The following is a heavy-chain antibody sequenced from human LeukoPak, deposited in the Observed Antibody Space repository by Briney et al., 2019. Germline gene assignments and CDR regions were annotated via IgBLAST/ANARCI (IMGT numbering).Heavy chain of an antibody. CDR1: GYTFIFHY. D-gene: IGHD1-14*01. CDR3: ARTISGKPDF. Sequence: ASVKVSSKASGYTFIFHYIHWVRQVPGQGLEWMGWVNPRTYGTNYAQKFHDRVTMTGDTSISTAYMELSSLRSDDTAVYYCARTISGKPDFWGQGTLVTVSS. V-gene: IGHV1-2*02. J-gene: IGHJ4*02. CDR2: VNPRTYGT.